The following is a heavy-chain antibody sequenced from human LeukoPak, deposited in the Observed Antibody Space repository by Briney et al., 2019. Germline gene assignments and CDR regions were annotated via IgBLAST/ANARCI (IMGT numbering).Heavy chain of an antibody. CDR3: ARATTYYDILFSWFDP. D-gene: IGHD3-9*01. V-gene: IGHV4-39*07. J-gene: IGHJ5*02. CDR2: IFYSGSS. CDR1: GGSISSSTYY. Sequence: SETLSLTCTVSGGSISSSTYYWGWIRQPPGKGLEWIGSIFYSGSSYYNPSLKSRVTISVDTSKNQFSLKLSSVTAADTAVYYCARATTYYDILFSWFDPWGQGTLVTVSS.